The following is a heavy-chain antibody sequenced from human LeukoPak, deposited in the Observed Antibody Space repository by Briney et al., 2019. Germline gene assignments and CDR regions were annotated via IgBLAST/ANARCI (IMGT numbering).Heavy chain of an antibody. CDR2: ISSSSSYI. Sequence: PGGSLRLSCAASGFPFSSYYMDWVRQAPGKGLEWVSSISSSSSYIYYADSVKGRFTISRDDAKNSLYLQMNSLRAEDTAVYYCARFGESALYFDYWGQGTLVTVSS. CDR1: GFPFSSYY. CDR3: ARFGESALYFDY. J-gene: IGHJ4*02. V-gene: IGHV3-21*01. D-gene: IGHD3-16*01.